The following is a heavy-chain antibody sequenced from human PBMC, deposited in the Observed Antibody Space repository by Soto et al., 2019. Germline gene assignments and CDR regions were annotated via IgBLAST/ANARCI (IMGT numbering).Heavy chain of an antibody. CDR2: IRSKANSYAT. D-gene: IGHD3-22*01. CDR3: TTDYYDSSGYPL. J-gene: IGHJ4*02. Sequence: GGSLRLSCAASGFTFSGSAMHWVRQASGKGLEWVDRIRSKANSYATAYAASVKGRFTISRDDSKNTAYLQMNSLKTEDTAVYYCTTDYYDSSGYPLWGQGTLVTVSS. V-gene: IGHV3-73*01. CDR1: GFTFSGSA.